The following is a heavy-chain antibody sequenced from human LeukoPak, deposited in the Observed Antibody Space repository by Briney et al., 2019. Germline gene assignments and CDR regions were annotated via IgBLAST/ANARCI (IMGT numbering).Heavy chain of an antibody. D-gene: IGHD4-4*01. J-gene: IGHJ5*02. CDR2: INSDGSST. Sequence: GGSLRLSCAASGFTFSSHWMHWVRQAPGKGLVWVSRINSDGSSTSYADSVKGRFTISRDNAKNTLYLQMNSLRAEDTAVYYCAAGSTVTDDNWFDPWGQGTLVTVSS. V-gene: IGHV3-74*01. CDR3: AAGSTVTDDNWFDP. CDR1: GFTFSSHW.